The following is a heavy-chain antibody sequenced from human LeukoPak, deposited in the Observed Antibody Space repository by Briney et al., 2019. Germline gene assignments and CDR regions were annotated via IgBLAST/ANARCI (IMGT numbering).Heavy chain of an antibody. CDR2: IHSDGNT. CDR1: GFSVSSNY. Sequence: GGSLRLSCAASGFSVSSNYMSWVRQAPGKGLEWASVIHSDGNTYYADSVKGTFTISRDITKNTLSLQMNNLRAEDTAMYYCARERGLDVTNSAYYFDYWGQGTLVTVSS. CDR3: ARERGLDVTNSAYYFDY. J-gene: IGHJ4*02. D-gene: IGHD4-23*01. V-gene: IGHV3-66*01.